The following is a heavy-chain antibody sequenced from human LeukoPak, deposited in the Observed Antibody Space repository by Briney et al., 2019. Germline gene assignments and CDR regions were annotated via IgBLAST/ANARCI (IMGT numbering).Heavy chain of an antibody. CDR3: ARDSDSSGYSDAFDI. Sequence: QTGGSLRLSCAASGFTFSSYWMHWVRQAPGKGLVWVSRINSDGSSTSYADSVKGRFTISRDNAKNTLYLQMNSLRAEDTAVYYCARDSDSSGYSDAFDIWGQGTMVTVSS. D-gene: IGHD3-22*01. J-gene: IGHJ3*02. CDR1: GFTFSSYW. CDR2: INSDGSST. V-gene: IGHV3-74*01.